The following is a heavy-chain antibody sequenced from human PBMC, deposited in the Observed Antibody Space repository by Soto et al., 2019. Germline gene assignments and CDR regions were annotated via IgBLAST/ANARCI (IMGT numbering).Heavy chain of an antibody. Sequence: QVQLVQSGAEVKKPGASVKVSCKTFGYSFTVYGISWVRQAPGQGLEWMGWMSTYTGDTNYARKFRGRVTMTTDISTSTASMEVRSLTSDDTAVYYCARDPGGATGFDPWGQGTPVIVST. CDR2: MSTYTGDT. D-gene: IGHD1-1*01. V-gene: IGHV1-18*01. CDR3: ARDPGGATGFDP. J-gene: IGHJ5*02. CDR1: GYSFTVYG.